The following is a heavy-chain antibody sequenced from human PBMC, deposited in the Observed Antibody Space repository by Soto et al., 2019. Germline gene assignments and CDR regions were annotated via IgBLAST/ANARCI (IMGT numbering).Heavy chain of an antibody. D-gene: IGHD6-25*01. Sequence: SGPTLVNPTQTLTLTCTSSGFSLSTSGVGVGWIRQPPGKALEWLALIYWDDDKYYSTSLKTRLTISKDTSKNQVVLTMTNMDPVGTATYYCARIRSAGYPSSGMDVWGQGTTVTVS. CDR1: GFSLSTSGVG. CDR3: ARIRSAGYPSSGMDV. V-gene: IGHV2-70*01. J-gene: IGHJ6*02. CDR2: IYWDDDK.